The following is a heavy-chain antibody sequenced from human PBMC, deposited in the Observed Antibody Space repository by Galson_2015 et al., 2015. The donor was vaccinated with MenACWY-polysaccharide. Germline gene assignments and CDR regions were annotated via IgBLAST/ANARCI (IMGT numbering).Heavy chain of an antibody. CDR1: EGSFSGHY. CDR3: TRADGPHYRYGMDV. CDR2: TTHSGAT. V-gene: IGHV4-34*01. Sequence: ETLSLTCAVYEGSFSGHYYRWIRQSPGKGLQWIGETTHSGATNYEVSLKSRVTISVDSSKNQVSLKMTSVTAADTAVYYCTRADGPHYRYGMDVWGQGTTVTVSS. D-gene: IGHD4-11*01. J-gene: IGHJ6*02.